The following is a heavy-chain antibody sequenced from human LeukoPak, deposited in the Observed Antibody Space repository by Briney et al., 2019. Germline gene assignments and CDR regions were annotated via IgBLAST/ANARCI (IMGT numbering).Heavy chain of an antibody. CDR3: ARGGRITMVRGDIKSDY. V-gene: IGHV1-18*04. Sequence: ASVKVSCKASGYTFTGYYMHWVRQAPGQGLEWMGWISAYNGNTNYAQKLQGRVTMTTDTSTSTAYMELRSLRSDDTAVYYCARGGRITMVRGDIKSDYWGQGTLVTVSS. J-gene: IGHJ4*02. D-gene: IGHD3-10*01. CDR1: GYTFTGYY. CDR2: ISAYNGNT.